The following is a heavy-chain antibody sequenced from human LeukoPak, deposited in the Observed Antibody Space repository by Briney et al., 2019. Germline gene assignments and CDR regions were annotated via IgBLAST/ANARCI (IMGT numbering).Heavy chain of an antibody. CDR2: IYPDDSDT. Sequence: GESLQISCKGSGYTFTNYWIGWVRQTPGKGLEWMGIIYPDDSDTRYSPSFQGQVTISADKSICTAYLQWSSLKASDTAMYYCASDYYYDSSGHAFDIWGQGTMVTVSS. D-gene: IGHD3-22*01. V-gene: IGHV5-51*01. CDR3: ASDYYYDSSGHAFDI. J-gene: IGHJ3*02. CDR1: GYTFTNYW.